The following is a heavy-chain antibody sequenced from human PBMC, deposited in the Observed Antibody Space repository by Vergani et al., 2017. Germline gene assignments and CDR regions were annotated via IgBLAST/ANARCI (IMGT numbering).Heavy chain of an antibody. D-gene: IGHD2-15*01. CDR2: IFSNDDK. CDR1: GFSFSTSGVS. Sequence: QITLTESGPQVVKPTETLTLTCSLSGFSFSTSGVSVGWIRQPPGKALEWLSLIFSNDDKRYSPSLKSRLTITKDTSKNQVVLTLTNMDPVDTATYYCAHNSASPSKRRFEYGGQGILVIVSS. J-gene: IGHJ4*02. CDR3: AHNSASPSKRRFEY. V-gene: IGHV2-5*01.